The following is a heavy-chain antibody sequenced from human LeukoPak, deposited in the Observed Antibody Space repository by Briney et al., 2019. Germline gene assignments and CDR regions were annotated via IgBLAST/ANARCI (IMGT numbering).Heavy chain of an antibody. CDR3: ARSYRATAGIVDV. Sequence: GGSLRLSCTASGFTFSSYAMSWVRQAPGKGLEWVSVIGVSTADTYYADSVKGRFTISRDNAKNSLYLQMNSLRAEDTAVYYCARSYRATAGIVDVWGQGTTVTVSS. J-gene: IGHJ6*02. D-gene: IGHD6-13*01. CDR1: GFTFSSYA. V-gene: IGHV3-23*01. CDR2: IGVSTADT.